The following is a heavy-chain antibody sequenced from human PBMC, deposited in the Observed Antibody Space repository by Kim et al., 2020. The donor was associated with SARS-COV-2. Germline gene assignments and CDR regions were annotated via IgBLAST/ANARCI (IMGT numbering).Heavy chain of an antibody. V-gene: IGHV3-30*18. CDR2: ISYDGSNK. CDR3: AKGEYCSGGSCYPTYS. J-gene: IGHJ4*02. CDR1: GFTFSSYG. D-gene: IGHD2-15*01. Sequence: GGSLRLSCAASGFTFSSYGMHWVRQAPGKGLEWVAVISYDGSNKYYADSVKGRFTISRDNSKNTLYLQMNSLRAEDTAVYYCAKGEYCSGGSCYPTYSWGQGTLVTVSS.